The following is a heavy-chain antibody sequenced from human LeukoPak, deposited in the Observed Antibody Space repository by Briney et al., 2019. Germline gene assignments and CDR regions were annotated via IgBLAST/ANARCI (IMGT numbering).Heavy chain of an antibody. CDR3: AKGYGWEASYYYYMDV. V-gene: IGHV3-73*01. CDR1: GFTFSGSA. Sequence: GGSLRLSCAASGFTFSGSAMHWVRQASGKGLEWVGRIRSKANSYATAYAASAKGRFTISRDNSKNTLYLQMNSLRAEDTAVYYCAKGYGWEASYYYYMDVWGKGTTVTISS. D-gene: IGHD1-26*01. CDR2: IRSKANSYAT. J-gene: IGHJ6*03.